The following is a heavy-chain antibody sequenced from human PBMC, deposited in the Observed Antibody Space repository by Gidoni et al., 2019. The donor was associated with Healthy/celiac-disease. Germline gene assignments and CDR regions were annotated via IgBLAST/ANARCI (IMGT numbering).Heavy chain of an antibody. CDR3: VYDILREGFDY. Sequence: EVQLLESGGGLVQPGGSLRLSCAASGFTFSSYAMSWVRQAPGKGLAWVSALSGSGGSTYYADSVKGRFTISRDNSKNTLYLQMNSLRAEDTAVYYGVYDILREGFDYWGQGTLVTVSS. CDR1: GFTFSSYA. J-gene: IGHJ4*02. D-gene: IGHD3-9*01. CDR2: LSGSGGST. V-gene: IGHV3-23*01.